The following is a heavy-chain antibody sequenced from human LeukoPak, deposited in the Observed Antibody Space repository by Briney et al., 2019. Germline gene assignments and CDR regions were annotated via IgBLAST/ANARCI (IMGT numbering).Heavy chain of an antibody. V-gene: IGHV4-34*01. CDR3: ASVSDY. J-gene: IGHJ4*02. Sequence: PSETLSLTCGVCCGSLSDYGWGWIRQPPGRGVEWIGEINHSGSTNYNPSLKSRVTMSIDTSKSQFSLRLTSVTAADTAVYFCASVSDYWGQGTLVTVSS. CDR1: CGSLSDYG. CDR2: INHSGST. D-gene: IGHD3-16*01.